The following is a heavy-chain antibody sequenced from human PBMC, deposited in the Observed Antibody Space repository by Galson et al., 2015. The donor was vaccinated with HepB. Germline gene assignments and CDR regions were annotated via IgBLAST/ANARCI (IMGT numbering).Heavy chain of an antibody. Sequence: SLRLSCAASGFTFSSYWMSWVRRAPGKGLEWVANIKQDGSEKYYVDSVKGRFTISRDNAKNSLYLQMNSLRAEDTAVYYCARDLVVASDAFDIWGQGTMVTVSS. CDR1: GFTFSSYW. CDR2: IKQDGSEK. CDR3: ARDLVVASDAFDI. V-gene: IGHV3-7*03. D-gene: IGHD2-15*01. J-gene: IGHJ3*02.